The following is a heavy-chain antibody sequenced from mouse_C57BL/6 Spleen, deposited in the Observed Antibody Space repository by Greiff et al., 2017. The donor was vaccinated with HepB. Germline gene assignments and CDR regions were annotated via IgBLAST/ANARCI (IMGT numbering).Heavy chain of an antibody. CDR3: ARAPLGRAMDY. CDR1: GFTFSDYY. J-gene: IGHJ4*01. Sequence: EVHLVESEGGLVQPGSSMKLSCTASGFTFSDYYMAWVRQVPEKGLEWVANINYDGSSTYYLDSLKSRFIISRDNAKNILYLQMSSLKSEDTATYYCARAPLGRAMDYWGQGTSVTVSS. V-gene: IGHV5-16*01. D-gene: IGHD4-1*01. CDR2: INYDGSST.